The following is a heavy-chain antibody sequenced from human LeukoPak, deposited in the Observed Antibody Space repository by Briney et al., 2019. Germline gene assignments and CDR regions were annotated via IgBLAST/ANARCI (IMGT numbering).Heavy chain of an antibody. J-gene: IGHJ4*02. Sequence: PSETLSLTCAVSGGSISSSNWWNWVRQPPGKGLEWIGEIYHSGSTNYNPSLKSRVTMSVDKSKNQFSLRLISLTAADTAVYYCARDDSSLATAARPLDDWGQGTLVTVSS. V-gene: IGHV4-4*02. CDR3: ARDDSSLATAARPLDD. D-gene: IGHD6-6*01. CDR2: IYHSGST. CDR1: GGSISSSNW.